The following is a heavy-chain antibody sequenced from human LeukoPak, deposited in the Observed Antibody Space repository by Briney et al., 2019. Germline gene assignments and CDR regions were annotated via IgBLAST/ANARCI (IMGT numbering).Heavy chain of an antibody. Sequence: GGSLRLSCAASGFTFSSYWMSWVRQAPGKGLEWVANIKQDGSEKYYVDSVKGRFTISRDNAKNSLYLQMNSLRAEDTAVYYCARDYGDYGDYMDVWGKGTTVTVSS. D-gene: IGHD4-17*01. CDR2: IKQDGSEK. CDR3: ARDYGDYGDYMDV. CDR1: GFTFSSYW. V-gene: IGHV3-7*01. J-gene: IGHJ6*03.